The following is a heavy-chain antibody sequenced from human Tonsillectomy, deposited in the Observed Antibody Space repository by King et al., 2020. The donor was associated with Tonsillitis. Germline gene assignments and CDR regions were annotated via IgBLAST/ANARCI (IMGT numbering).Heavy chain of an antibody. Sequence: QLVQSGAEVKKPGESLKISCKGSGYSFTSYWIGWVRQMPGKGLDWMGIIYPGDSDTTYSPSFQGQVTISADKSISTAYLQWSSLKAADTAMYYCARLAGEGVWYDYYGMDAWGQGTTVTVSS. CDR1: GYSFTSYW. V-gene: IGHV5-51*01. D-gene: IGHD6-19*01. CDR3: ARLAGEGVWYDYYGMDA. CDR2: IYPGDSDT. J-gene: IGHJ6*02.